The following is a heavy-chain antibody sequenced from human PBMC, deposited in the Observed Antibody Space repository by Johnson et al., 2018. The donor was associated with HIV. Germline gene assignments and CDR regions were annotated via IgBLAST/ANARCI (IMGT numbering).Heavy chain of an antibody. J-gene: IGHJ3*02. CDR1: GFTFDDYD. V-gene: IGHV3-20*04. CDR2: INWNGGSI. Sequence: VQLVESGGGVARPGGSLRLSCAASGFTFDDYDMTWVRQAPGKGLEWVSGINWNGGSIGYAESVKGRFTISRDNAKNSLYLQMNSLRAEDTALYYCAREMAGAFDIWGQGTMVTVSS. D-gene: IGHD5-24*01. CDR3: AREMAGAFDI.